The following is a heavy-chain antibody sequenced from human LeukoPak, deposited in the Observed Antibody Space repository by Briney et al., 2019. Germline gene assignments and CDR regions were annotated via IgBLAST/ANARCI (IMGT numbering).Heavy chain of an antibody. CDR2: INPNRSGT. CDR3: AGLSGYDPYYFDC. V-gene: IGHV1-2*02. J-gene: IGHJ4*02. Sequence: ASLKLSCNASGYTFSSYYMNWVRQAPGQGLEWMGCINPNRSGTDYAQKMQGSVTMTRDTSTRTAYMELSRLTSDATAVYYCAGLSGYDPYYFDCCGQGTLVAVS. CDR1: GYTFSSYY. D-gene: IGHD5-12*01.